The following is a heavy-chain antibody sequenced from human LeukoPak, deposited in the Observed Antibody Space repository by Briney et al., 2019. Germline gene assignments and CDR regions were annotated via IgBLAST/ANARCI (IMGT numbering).Heavy chain of an antibody. CDR2: IYPGNSRT. J-gene: IGHJ5*02. Sequence: GESLKISCKGSGYSFTSYWIGWVRQTPGKGLEWMGVIYPGNSRTRYNPSFEGQVTISADKSINTAYLQWSSLKASDTAMYYCACREFYSPWPGPWGQGTLVTVSS. CDR3: ACREFYSPWPGP. CDR1: GYSFTSYW. V-gene: IGHV5-51*01. D-gene: IGHD5-18*01.